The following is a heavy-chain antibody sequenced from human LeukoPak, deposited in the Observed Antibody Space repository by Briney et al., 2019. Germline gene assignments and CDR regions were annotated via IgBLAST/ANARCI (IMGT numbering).Heavy chain of an antibody. CDR2: IYYSGST. Sequence: SETLSLTCTVSGGSISSYYWSWLRQPPGKGLEWIGYIYYSGSTNYNPSLKSRVTISVDTSKNQFSLKLSSVTAADTAVYYCARQSITGTTWFDPWGQGTLVTVSS. J-gene: IGHJ5*02. D-gene: IGHD1-20*01. CDR1: GGSISSYY. CDR3: ARQSITGTTWFDP. V-gene: IGHV4-59*08.